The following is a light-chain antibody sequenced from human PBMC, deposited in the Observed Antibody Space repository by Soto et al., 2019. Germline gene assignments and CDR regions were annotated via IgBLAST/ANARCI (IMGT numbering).Light chain of an antibody. Sequence: ALTQPRSVSGSPGQSVTISCTGTSSDVGGYNYVSWYQQHPGKAPKLMIYDVSKRPSGVPDRFSGSKSGNTASLTISGLQAEDEADYYCCSYAGSYTFYVFGTGTKVTVL. CDR2: DVS. J-gene: IGLJ1*01. CDR3: CSYAGSYTFYV. CDR1: SSDVGGYNY. V-gene: IGLV2-11*01.